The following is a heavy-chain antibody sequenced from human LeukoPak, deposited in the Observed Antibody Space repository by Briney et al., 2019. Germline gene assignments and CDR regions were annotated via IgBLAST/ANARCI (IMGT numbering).Heavy chain of an antibody. V-gene: IGHV1-2*02. J-gene: IGHJ4*02. CDR2: INPNSGGT. Sequence: ASVKVSCKASGYTFTGYNVHWVRQAPGQGLEWMGWINPNSGGTNYAQKFQGRVTMTRDTSISTAYMELSRLRSDDTAVYYCAPSDYTYFDYWGQGTLVTVSS. CDR1: GYTFTGYN. D-gene: IGHD4-11*01. CDR3: APSDYTYFDY.